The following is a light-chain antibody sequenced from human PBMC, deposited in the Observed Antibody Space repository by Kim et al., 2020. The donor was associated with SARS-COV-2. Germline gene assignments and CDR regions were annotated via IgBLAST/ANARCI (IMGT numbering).Light chain of an antibody. CDR3: ATWDGSLSAWV. CDR1: GSVI. V-gene: IGLV1-44*01. CDR2: PHN. Sequence: SGCGTPGQRVIISWSGSGSVIWYQQLPETAPKLLISPHNQRPSGVPDRFSASRSGTSASLAISGLQSEDEADYYCATWDGSLSAWVFGGGTQLTVL. J-gene: IGLJ3*02.